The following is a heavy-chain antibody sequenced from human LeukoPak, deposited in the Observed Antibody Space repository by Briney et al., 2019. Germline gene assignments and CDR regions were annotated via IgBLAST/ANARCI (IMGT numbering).Heavy chain of an antibody. J-gene: IGHJ4*02. CDR1: GFTFSSYS. CDR2: ISSSSSTI. CDR3: ARGYCSGGSCLRSY. Sequence: PGGSLRLSCAASGFTFSSYSMNWVRQAPGKGLEWVSYISSSSSTIYYADSVKGRFTIPRDNAKNSLYLQMNSLRAEDTAVYYCARGYCSGGSCLRSYWGQGTLVTVSS. D-gene: IGHD2-15*01. V-gene: IGHV3-48*01.